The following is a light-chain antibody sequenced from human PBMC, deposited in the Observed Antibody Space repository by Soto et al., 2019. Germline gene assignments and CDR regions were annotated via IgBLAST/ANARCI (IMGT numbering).Light chain of an antibody. CDR1: SSNIGAGYD. CDR3: QSYDSSLSGSDVV. J-gene: IGLJ2*01. CDR2: GNS. V-gene: IGLV1-40*01. Sequence: QAVVTQPPSVSGAPGQRVTISCTGSSSNIGAGYDVHWYQQLPGTAPKLLIYGNSNRPSGVPDRFSGSKSGTSASLAITGLQAEEEADYYCQSYDSSLSGSDVVFGGGTKLTVL.